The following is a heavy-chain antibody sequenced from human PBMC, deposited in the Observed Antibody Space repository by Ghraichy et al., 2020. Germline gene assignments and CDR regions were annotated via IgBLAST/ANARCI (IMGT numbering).Heavy chain of an antibody. CDR2: ISWNSGSI. J-gene: IGHJ6*03. V-gene: IGHV3-9*01. CDR1: GFTFDDYA. Sequence: SLNISCAASGFTFDDYAMHWVRQAPGKGLEWVSGISWNSGSIGYADSVKGRFTISRDNAKNSLYLQMNSLRGEDTALYYCAKGGTPAYYYYYVDVWGKGTTVTVSS. D-gene: IGHD1-7*01. CDR3: AKGGTPAYYYYYVDV.